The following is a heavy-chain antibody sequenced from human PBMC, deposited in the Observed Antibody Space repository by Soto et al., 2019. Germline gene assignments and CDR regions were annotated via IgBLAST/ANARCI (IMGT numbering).Heavy chain of an antibody. D-gene: IGHD3-10*01. CDR3: TRGPRPSSVGTGAF. V-gene: IGHV3-74*01. Sequence: GGSLRLSCAASGFVFEMYWMHWVRQTPGKGPEWVSRISDDGARTDYADSVKGRFTISRDNAKNSLYLQMNSLRAEDTAVYYCTRGPRPSSVGTGAFWGRGALVTVSS. CDR2: ISDDGART. CDR1: GFVFEMYW. J-gene: IGHJ4*02.